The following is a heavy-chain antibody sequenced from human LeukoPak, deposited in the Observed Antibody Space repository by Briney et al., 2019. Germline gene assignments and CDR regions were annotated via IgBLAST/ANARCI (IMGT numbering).Heavy chain of an antibody. J-gene: IGHJ3*02. Sequence: PSETLSLTCTVSGGSISSGGYYWSWIRQPPGKGLEWIGYIYHSGSTYYNPSLKSRVTISVDRSKNQFSLKLSSVTAADTAVYYCARAHGSSTSWGIWGQGTMVTVSS. V-gene: IGHV4-30-2*01. CDR2: IYHSGST. CDR3: ARAHGSSTSWGI. D-gene: IGHD2-2*01. CDR1: GGSISSGGYY.